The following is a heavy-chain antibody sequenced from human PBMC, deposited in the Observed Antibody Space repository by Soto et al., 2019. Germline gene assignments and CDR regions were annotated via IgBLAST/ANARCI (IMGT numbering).Heavy chain of an antibody. Sequence: QVQLVQSGAEVKKPGSSVKVSCKASVGTFSSYAISWVRQAPGQGLEWMGGIIPIFGTANYAQKFQGRVTITADEYKSTAYMELSSLRSEDTAVYDCARTFRGYSYGYFDYWGQGTLVTVYS. V-gene: IGHV1-69*01. D-gene: IGHD5-18*01. CDR3: ARTFRGYSYGYFDY. CDR1: VGTFSSYA. CDR2: IIPIFGTA. J-gene: IGHJ4*02.